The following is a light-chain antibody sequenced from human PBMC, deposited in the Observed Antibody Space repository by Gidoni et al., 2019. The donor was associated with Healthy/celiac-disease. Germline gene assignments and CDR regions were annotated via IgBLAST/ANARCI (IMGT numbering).Light chain of an antibody. CDR1: QSVSSSY. V-gene: IGKV3-20*01. CDR3: QQYGSSRGT. Sequence: EIVLTQSPGTLSLSQGERATLSCRASQSVSSSYLAWYQQKPGQAPRLLIYGASSRATGIPDMFSGSAAGTDFPLTISRLEPEYFAVYYCQQYGSSRGTFGQXTKVEIK. J-gene: IGKJ1*01. CDR2: GAS.